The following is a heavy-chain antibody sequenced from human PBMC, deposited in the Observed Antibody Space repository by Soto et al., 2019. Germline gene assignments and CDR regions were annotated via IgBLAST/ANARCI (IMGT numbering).Heavy chain of an antibody. CDR3: AGDRRGQLGNWFDP. V-gene: IGHV1-3*01. J-gene: IGHJ5*02. Sequence: ASVKVSCKASGYTFTSYAMHCVRQAPGQRLEWMGWINAGNGNTKYSQKFQGRATITRDTSASTAYMELSSLRSEDTAVYYCAGDRRGQLGNWFDPWGQGTLVTVSS. CDR1: GYTFTSYA. CDR2: INAGNGNT. D-gene: IGHD1-26*01.